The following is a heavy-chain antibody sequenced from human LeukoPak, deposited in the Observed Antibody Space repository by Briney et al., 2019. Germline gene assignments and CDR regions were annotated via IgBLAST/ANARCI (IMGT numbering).Heavy chain of an antibody. CDR2: ISGSGGST. CDR3: AKALYPLSTTVVTPTDY. D-gene: IGHD4-23*01. CDR1: GFTFSSYA. V-gene: IGHV3-23*01. J-gene: IGHJ4*02. Sequence: GGSLRLSCAASGFTFSSYAMSWVRQAPGKGLERVSAISGSGGSTYYADSVKGRFTISRDNSKNTLYLQMNSLRAEDTAVYYCAKALYPLSTTVVTPTDYWGQGTLVTVSS.